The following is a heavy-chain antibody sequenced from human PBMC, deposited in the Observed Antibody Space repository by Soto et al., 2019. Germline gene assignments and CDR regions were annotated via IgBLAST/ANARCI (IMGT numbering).Heavy chain of an antibody. CDR2: ISYDGSNK. J-gene: IGHJ2*01. CDR1: GFTFSSYA. CDR3: ARDYSRNFDL. D-gene: IGHD4-4*01. Sequence: QVQLVESGGGVVQPGRSLRLSCAASGFTFSSYAMHWVRQAPGKGLEWVAVISYDGSNKYYADSVKGRFTISRDNSKNTLYLQMNSLRAEDTAVYYCARDYSRNFDLWGSGTLVTVSS. V-gene: IGHV3-30-3*01.